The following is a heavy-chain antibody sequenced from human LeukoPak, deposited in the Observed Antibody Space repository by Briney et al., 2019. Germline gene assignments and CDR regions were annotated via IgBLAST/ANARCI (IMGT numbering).Heavy chain of an antibody. Sequence: GESLKISGEGSGYSFTTYWIGWVRQMPGKGLEWMGIIYPGDSDTRYRPSFQGQVTISADKSISTAYLQWSSLKASDTAMYYCALGMYRSGWRFDYWGQGTLVTVSS. V-gene: IGHV5-51*01. CDR1: GYSFTTYW. CDR2: IYPGDSDT. CDR3: ALGMYRSGWRFDY. D-gene: IGHD6-19*01. J-gene: IGHJ4*02.